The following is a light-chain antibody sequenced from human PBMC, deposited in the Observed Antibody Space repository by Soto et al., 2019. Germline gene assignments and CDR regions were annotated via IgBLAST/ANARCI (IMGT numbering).Light chain of an antibody. J-gene: IGKJ3*01. Sequence: AIQLTQSPSSLSASVGDRVTMTCRASQGISSALAWYQQKPGKAPNLLIYGASRLESGVPSRFSCSGSGTDFTLTISSLQPEDFATDYCQQFNSYLPTFGPGTKVDIK. V-gene: IGKV1-13*02. CDR3: QQFNSYLPT. CDR1: QGISSA. CDR2: GAS.